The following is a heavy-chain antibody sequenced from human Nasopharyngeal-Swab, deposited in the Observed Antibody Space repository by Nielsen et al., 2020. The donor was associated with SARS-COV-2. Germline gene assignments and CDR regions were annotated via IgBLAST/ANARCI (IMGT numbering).Heavy chain of an antibody. CDR1: GFTFSSYG. D-gene: IGHD5-12*01. Sequence: GGSLRLSCAASGFTFSSYGMHWVRQAPGKGLEWVAVIWYDGSNKYYADSVKGRFTISRDNSKNTLYLRMNSLRAEDTAVYYCARGSPKRYSGYDFPSSDYWGQGTLVTVSS. CDR2: IWYDGSNK. J-gene: IGHJ4*02. CDR3: ARGSPKRYSGYDFPSSDY. V-gene: IGHV3-33*01.